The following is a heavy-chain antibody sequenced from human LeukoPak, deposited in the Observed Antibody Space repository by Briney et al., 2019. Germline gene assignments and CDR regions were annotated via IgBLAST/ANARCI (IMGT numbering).Heavy chain of an antibody. J-gene: IGHJ6*03. CDR1: GFTFSSYG. D-gene: IGHD2-2*02. Sequence: PGGSLRLSCAASGFTFSSYGIHWVRQAPGKGLEWVAVISYDGSNLDYADSVKGRFTISRDNAKNSLFLQMNSLRAEDTAVYYCARYCSSTSCYTLGMDVWGKGTTVTVSS. CDR2: ISYDGSNL. CDR3: ARYCSSTSCYTLGMDV. V-gene: IGHV3-30-3*01.